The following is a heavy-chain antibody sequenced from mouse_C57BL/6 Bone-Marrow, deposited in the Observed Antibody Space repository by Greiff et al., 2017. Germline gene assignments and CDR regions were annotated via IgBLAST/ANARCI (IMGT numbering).Heavy chain of an antibody. J-gene: IGHJ1*03. CDR3: ARNYYGSSYNWYFDV. CDR2: IDPNSGGT. Sequence: IQLQQPGAELVKPGASVKLSCKASGYTFTSYWMHWVKQRPGRGLEWIGRIDPNSGGTKYNEKFKSKATLTVDKPSSTAYMQLSSLTSEDSAVYYCARNYYGSSYNWYFDVWGTGTTVTVSS. D-gene: IGHD1-1*01. CDR1: GYTFTSYW. V-gene: IGHV1-72*01.